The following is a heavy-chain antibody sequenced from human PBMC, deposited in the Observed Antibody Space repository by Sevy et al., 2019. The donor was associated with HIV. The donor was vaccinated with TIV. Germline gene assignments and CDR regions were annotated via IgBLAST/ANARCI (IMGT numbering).Heavy chain of an antibody. Sequence: GGSLRLSCAASGFTFDDYAMHWVRQAPGKGLEWVSGISWNSGSIGHADSVKGRFTISRDNAKNSLYLQMNSLRAEDTALYYCAKGGLYYYDSSGYFDYWGQGPLVTVSS. CDR2: ISWNSGSI. CDR1: GFTFDDYA. D-gene: IGHD3-22*01. CDR3: AKGGLYYYDSSGYFDY. V-gene: IGHV3-9*01. J-gene: IGHJ4*02.